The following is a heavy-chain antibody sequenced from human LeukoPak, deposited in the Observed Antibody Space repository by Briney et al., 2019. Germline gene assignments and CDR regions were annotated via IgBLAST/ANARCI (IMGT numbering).Heavy chain of an antibody. CDR1: GGTLSSYP. V-gene: IGHV1-69*02. CDR3: ASRYYDSSRYYQYYFDY. D-gene: IGHD3-22*01. Sequence: SVKVSCKASGGTLSSYPVSWVRQAPGQGLELMGRIIPILDLSNYAQRFQGRVTITADTSTSTVYMELNSLRSEDTAVYYCASRYYDSSRYYQYYFDYWGQGTLVTVSS. J-gene: IGHJ4*02. CDR2: IIPILDLS.